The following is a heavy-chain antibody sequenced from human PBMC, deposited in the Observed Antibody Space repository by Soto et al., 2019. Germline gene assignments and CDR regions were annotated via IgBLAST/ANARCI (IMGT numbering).Heavy chain of an antibody. D-gene: IGHD6-6*01. Sequence: QVQLQESGPGLVKPSQTLSLTCTVSGGSISSGGYYWTWIRQHPGKGLEWNGYNYYSGSTYYNPFLNSRVTISLYTCTNQFSLKLSSVTAADTAVYYCARGSSIAGLYYGMDVWGQGTTVTVSS. J-gene: IGHJ6*02. CDR2: NYYSGST. CDR3: ARGSSIAGLYYGMDV. V-gene: IGHV4-31*03. CDR1: GGSISSGGYY.